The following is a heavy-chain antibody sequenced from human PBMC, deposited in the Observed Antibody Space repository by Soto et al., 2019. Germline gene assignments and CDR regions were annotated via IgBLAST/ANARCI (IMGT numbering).Heavy chain of an antibody. V-gene: IGHV3-30*18. Sequence: GGSLRLSCAASGFTFSSYGMHWVRQAPGKGLEWVAVISYDGSNKYYADSVKGRFTISRDNSKNTLYLQMNSLRAEDTAVYYCAKDGDGSSGRYAEWYFDLWGRGTLVTVSS. J-gene: IGHJ2*01. CDR2: ISYDGSNK. CDR3: AKDGDGSSGRYAEWYFDL. D-gene: IGHD6-19*01. CDR1: GFTFSSYG.